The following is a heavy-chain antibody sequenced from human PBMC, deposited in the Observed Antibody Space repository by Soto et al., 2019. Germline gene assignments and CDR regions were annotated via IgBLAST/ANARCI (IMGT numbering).Heavy chain of an antibody. CDR3: ARDYGDYSFFFDS. CDR1: GGSITTYQ. CDR2: YSGFT. Sequence: TLSLTCTVSGGSITTYQWSWIRQPPGKGLEWIGGYSGFTNYNPSLESRATISVDHSKNQFFLTLRSVTAADTAVYYCARDYGDYSFFFDSWGQGALVTVSS. V-gene: IGHV4-59*01. D-gene: IGHD4-17*01. J-gene: IGHJ4*02.